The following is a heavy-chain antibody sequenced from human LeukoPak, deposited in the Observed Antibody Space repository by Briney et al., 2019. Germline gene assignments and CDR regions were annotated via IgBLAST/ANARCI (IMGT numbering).Heavy chain of an antibody. J-gene: IGHJ3*02. D-gene: IGHD3-22*01. CDR3: ARASMIVVVKGAFDI. Sequence: SVKVSCKASGGTFSSYAISWVRQAPGQGLEWMGGIIPIFGTANYAQKFQGRVTITTDESTSTAYMELSSLRSEDTAVYCCARASMIVVVKGAFDIWGQGTMVTVSS. CDR2: IIPIFGTA. V-gene: IGHV1-69*05. CDR1: GGTFSSYA.